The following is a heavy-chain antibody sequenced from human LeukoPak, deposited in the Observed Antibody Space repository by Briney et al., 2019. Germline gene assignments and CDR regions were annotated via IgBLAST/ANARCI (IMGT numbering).Heavy chain of an antibody. J-gene: IGHJ4*02. CDR2: IKQDGSEK. D-gene: IGHD6-13*01. CDR3: ARDGQQLGF. V-gene: IGHV3-7*04. CDR1: GFTFSSYW. Sequence: GGSLRLSCVASGFTFSSYWMSWVRQAPGKGLEWVANIKQDGSEKYYVDSVKGRFTISRDNAKNSLYLQMNNLRVEDTAVYYCARDGQQLGFWGQGTLVTVSS.